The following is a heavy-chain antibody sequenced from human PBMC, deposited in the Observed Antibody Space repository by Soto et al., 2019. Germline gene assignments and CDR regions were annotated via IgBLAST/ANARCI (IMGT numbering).Heavy chain of an antibody. CDR2: ISAYNDNT. CDR1: GYTFTSYG. Sequence: QVQLVQSGAGVKKPGATVKVSCKASGYTFTSYGISWVRQAPGQGLEWMGWISAYNDNTNYAQKLQGRVTMTTDTSTSTAYMELRSLRSDDTAVYYCARAAGILWSGFDDDYWGQGTLVTVSS. D-gene: IGHD3-3*01. J-gene: IGHJ4*02. V-gene: IGHV1-18*04. CDR3: ARAAGILWSGFDDDY.